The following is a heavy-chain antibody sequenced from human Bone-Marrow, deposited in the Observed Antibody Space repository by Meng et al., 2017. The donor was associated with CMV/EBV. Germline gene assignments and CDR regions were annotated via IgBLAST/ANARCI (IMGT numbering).Heavy chain of an antibody. CDR1: GYTFTSYY. V-gene: IGHV1-46*01. CDR2: INPSGGST. J-gene: IGHJ4*02. D-gene: IGHD3-22*01. Sequence: ASVKVSCKASGYTFTSYYMHWVRQAPGQGLEWMGIINPSGGSTSYAQKFQGRVTMTRDTSTSTVYMELSSLRSEDTAVYYCERISGGENYYDSSGYYYYFDYWGQGTLVTVSS. CDR3: ERISGGENYYDSSGYYYYFDY.